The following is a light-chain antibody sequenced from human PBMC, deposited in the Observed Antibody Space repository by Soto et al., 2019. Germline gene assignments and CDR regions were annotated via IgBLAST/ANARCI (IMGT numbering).Light chain of an antibody. CDR1: SSDVGGYNY. CDR3: SSYTSSSTPLV. CDR2: EVS. Sequence: QSALTQPAPVSGSPGQSIPISCTGNSSDVGGYNYVSWYQQHPGKAPNLILYEVSNRPSGVSNRFSGSKSGNTASLTISGLQAEDEADYYCSSYTSSSTPLVFGTGTKVTVL. V-gene: IGLV2-14*01. J-gene: IGLJ1*01.